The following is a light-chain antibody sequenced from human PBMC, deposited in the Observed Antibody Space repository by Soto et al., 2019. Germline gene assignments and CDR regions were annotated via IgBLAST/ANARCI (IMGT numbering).Light chain of an antibody. CDR3: QQLFIYPPT. Sequence: DIQMTQSPSTLSASVGDRVTIPCRASQSISTYLNWYQQKPGKAPKLLIYGASTLQSGVPSRFGGSGSGTDFTLTVSSLQPEDFATYYCQQLFIYPPTFGPGTKVDIK. J-gene: IGKJ3*01. CDR1: QSISTY. V-gene: IGKV1-39*01. CDR2: GAS.